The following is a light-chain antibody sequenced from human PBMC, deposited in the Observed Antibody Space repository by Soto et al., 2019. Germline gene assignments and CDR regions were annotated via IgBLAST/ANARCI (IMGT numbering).Light chain of an antibody. Sequence: QSVLTQPPSVSGTPGQRVIISCSGSSSNIGKNSVSWYQQLPGTAPKLLISTDNQRPSGVPDRFSGSKSGTSASLAISGLQSEDEADYYCAAWDDSLNGYVVFGGGTKVTVL. CDR1: SSNIGKNS. CDR2: TDN. CDR3: AAWDDSLNGYVV. V-gene: IGLV1-44*01. J-gene: IGLJ2*01.